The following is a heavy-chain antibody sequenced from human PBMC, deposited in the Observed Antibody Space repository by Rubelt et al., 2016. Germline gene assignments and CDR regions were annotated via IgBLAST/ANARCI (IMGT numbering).Heavy chain of an antibody. Sequence: VQLVESGGGVVQPGRSLRLSCAASGFTFSSYNMNWVRQAPGKGLEWVSSISSSSTYIYYADSVKGRFTISRDNAKNSLYRQMNSLRAEDTAVYYCARDSSNWNGPFDYWGQGTLVTVSS. CDR1: GFTFSSYN. CDR2: ISSSSTYI. J-gene: IGHJ4*02. CDR3: ARDSSNWNGPFDY. V-gene: IGHV3-21*01. D-gene: IGHD1-1*01.